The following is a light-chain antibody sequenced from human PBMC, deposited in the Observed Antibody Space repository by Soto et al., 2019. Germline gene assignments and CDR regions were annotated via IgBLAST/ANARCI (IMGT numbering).Light chain of an antibody. V-gene: IGKV1-39*01. CDR1: QTIARY. CDR3: QQSFSTPPT. CDR2: DAT. Sequence: DIQMTQSPSFLSASVGDRVTITCRASQTIARYLNWYQHKPGKAPKFLIYDATSLQSGVPSRFIGSGSGTDFTLTINSRQAEDFATYYCQQSFSTPPTFGQGTKLDIK. J-gene: IGKJ2*01.